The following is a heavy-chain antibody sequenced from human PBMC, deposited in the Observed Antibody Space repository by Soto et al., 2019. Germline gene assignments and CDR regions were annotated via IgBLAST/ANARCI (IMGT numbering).Heavy chain of an antibody. CDR3: ARGGPYYYDSSGYGFDY. Sequence: ASVKVSCKASGYTFTGYYMHWVRQAPGQGLEWMGWINPNSGGTNYAQKFQGRVTMTRDTSISTAYMELSRLRSDDTAVYYCARGGPYYYDSSGYGFDYWGQGTLVTAPQ. CDR2: INPNSGGT. J-gene: IGHJ4*02. D-gene: IGHD3-22*01. CDR1: GYTFTGYY. V-gene: IGHV1-2*02.